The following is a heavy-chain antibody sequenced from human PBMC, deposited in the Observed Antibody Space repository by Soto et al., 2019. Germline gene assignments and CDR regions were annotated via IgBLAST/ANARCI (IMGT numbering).Heavy chain of an antibody. CDR3: ARDIVATRWFDL. Sequence: QVQLQESGPGLVKPSETLSLTCTVSGGSISSYYWSWIRQPPGKGLEWIGYIYYSGSTNYNPSLKSRVTISVDTSKNQFSLKLSSVSAADTAVYYCARDIVATRWFDLWGRGTLVTVSS. D-gene: IGHD5-12*01. CDR1: GGSISSYY. V-gene: IGHV4-59*01. CDR2: IYYSGST. J-gene: IGHJ2*01.